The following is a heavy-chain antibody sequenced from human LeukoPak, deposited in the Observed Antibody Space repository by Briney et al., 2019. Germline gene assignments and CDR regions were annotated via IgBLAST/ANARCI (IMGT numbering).Heavy chain of an antibody. D-gene: IGHD3-22*01. CDR3: ARDESTYYYDSSGYYHDY. V-gene: IGHV1-2*06. Sequence: ASVKVSCKASGYTFTGYYMHWVRQAPGQGLEWMGRINPNSGGTNYAQKFQGRVTMTRDTSISTAYMELSRLRSDDTAVYYCARDESTYYYDSSGYYHDYWGQGTLVTVPS. CDR1: GYTFTGYY. J-gene: IGHJ4*02. CDR2: INPNSGGT.